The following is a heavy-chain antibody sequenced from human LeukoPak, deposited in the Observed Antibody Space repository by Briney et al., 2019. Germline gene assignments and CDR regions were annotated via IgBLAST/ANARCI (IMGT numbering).Heavy chain of an antibody. J-gene: IGHJ3*02. CDR1: GFTFSSYW. V-gene: IGHV3-74*01. CDR2: INNDGSST. CDR3: ARGRGHGFDI. Sequence: PGGSLRLSCAASGFTFSSYWMHWVRQAPGKGLVWVSGINNDGSSTKYADSVKGRFTISRDNAKNTLYLQTNSLRADDTAVYYCARGRGHGFDIWGQGTMVTVSS.